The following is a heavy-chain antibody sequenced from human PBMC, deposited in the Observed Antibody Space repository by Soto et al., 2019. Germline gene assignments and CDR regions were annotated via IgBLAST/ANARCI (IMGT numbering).Heavy chain of an antibody. Sequence: EVPLLESGGGLVQPGGSLRLSCAASGFTFSSYAMSWVRQAPGKGLEWVSAISGSGGSTYYADSVKGRFTISRDNSKNTLYLQMNSLRAEDTAVYYCANHGIAGALFAYWGQGTLVSVSS. V-gene: IGHV3-23*01. CDR2: ISGSGGST. CDR3: ANHGIAGALFAY. CDR1: GFTFSSYA. J-gene: IGHJ4*02. D-gene: IGHD6-13*01.